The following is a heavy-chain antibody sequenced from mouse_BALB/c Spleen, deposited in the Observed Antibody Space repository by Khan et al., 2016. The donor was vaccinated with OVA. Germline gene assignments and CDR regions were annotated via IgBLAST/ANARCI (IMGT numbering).Heavy chain of an antibody. CDR2: INPYNGGT. Sequence: EVQLQQSGPELVKPGASMKISCKASGYSFTDYTMNWVKQSHGKSLEWIGLINPYNGGTSDNQKFKGKATLTVDKSSSTVYMELLSLTSGDSAVYYCARSGYGGFSYWGKGTLVTVSA. V-gene: IGHV1-18*01. CDR3: ARSGYGGFSY. D-gene: IGHD1-2*01. CDR1: GYSFTDYT. J-gene: IGHJ3*01.